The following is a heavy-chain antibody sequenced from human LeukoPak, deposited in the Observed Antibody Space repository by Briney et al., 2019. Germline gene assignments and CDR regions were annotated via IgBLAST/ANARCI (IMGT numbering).Heavy chain of an antibody. CDR1: GYSISSGYY. CDR3: ARVVVPAANDYFDY. J-gene: IGHJ4*02. D-gene: IGHD2-2*01. V-gene: IGHV4-38-2*02. CDR2: IYHSGST. Sequence: SETLSLTCTVSGYSISSGYYWGWIRQPPGKGLEWIGSIYHSGSTYYNPSLKSRVTISVDTSKNQFSLKLSSVTAADTAVYYCARVVVPAANDYFDYWGQGTLVTVSS.